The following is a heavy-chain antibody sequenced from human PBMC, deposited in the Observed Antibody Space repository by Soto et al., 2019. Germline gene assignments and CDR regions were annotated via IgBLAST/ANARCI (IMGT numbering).Heavy chain of an antibody. D-gene: IGHD2-8*01. Sequence: GGSLRLSCAASGFTFSTYSMNWVRQAPGKGLEWVSYISSSSSTIYYADSVKGRFTISRDNSKNTQYLQMNSLRVEDTAVYYCAREVGVRDFAFNIWVQG. V-gene: IGHV3-48*01. CDR1: GFTFSTYS. J-gene: IGHJ3*02. CDR3: AREVGVRDFAFNI. CDR2: ISSSSSTI.